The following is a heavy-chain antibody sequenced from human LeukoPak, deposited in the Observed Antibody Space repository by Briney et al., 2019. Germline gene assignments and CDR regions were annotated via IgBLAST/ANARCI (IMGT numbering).Heavy chain of an antibody. D-gene: IGHD2-15*01. J-gene: IGHJ4*02. CDR2: IYYSGST. CDR3: ARLADIVVVVAATTGGFDY. Sequence: SETLSLTCTVSGGSISSSSYYWGWIRPPPGQGREGIVSIYYSGSTYYNPSRNSRVTISVDTSKNQFSLKLSSVTAADTAVYYCARLADIVVVVAATTGGFDYWGQGTLVTVSS. CDR1: GGSISSSSYY. V-gene: IGHV4-39*01.